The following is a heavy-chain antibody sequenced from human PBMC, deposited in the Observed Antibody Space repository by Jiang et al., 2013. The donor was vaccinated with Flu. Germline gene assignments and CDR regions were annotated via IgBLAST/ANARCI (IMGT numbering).Heavy chain of an antibody. J-gene: IGHJ5*02. D-gene: IGHD4-11*01. CDR2: IFHTETT. Sequence: GSGLVKPSETLSLTCTVSGGSISSYNWWSWVRQPPGKGLEWIGEIFHTETTKYNPSLKSRATISVDKSKNLFSLKVTSVTAADTAVYYCARTASGNYAYWFDPWGQGTLVTVSS. V-gene: IGHV4-4*02. CDR3: ARTASGNYAYWFDP. CDR1: GGSISSYNW.